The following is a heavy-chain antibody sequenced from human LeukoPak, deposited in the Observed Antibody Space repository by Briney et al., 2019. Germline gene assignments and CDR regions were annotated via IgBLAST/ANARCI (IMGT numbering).Heavy chain of an antibody. V-gene: IGHV3-23*01. D-gene: IGHD2-21*01. CDR2: IGSTDAGT. CDR3: AKAPVTSCRGAYCYPFDY. J-gene: IGHJ4*02. Sequence: GGSLRLSCAASGFTFSNHGMHWVRQAPGKGLEWVSAIGSTDAGTYHADSVRGRFTISRDSSKNTLYLQMNSLRAEDAAVYYCAKAPVTSCRGAYCYPFDYWGQGTLVTVSS. CDR1: GFTFSNHG.